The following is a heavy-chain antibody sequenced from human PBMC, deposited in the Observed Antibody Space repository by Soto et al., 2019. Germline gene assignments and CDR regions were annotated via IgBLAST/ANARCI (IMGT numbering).Heavy chain of an antibody. Sequence: EVQLVESGGGLVQPGGSLRLSCAASGFTFSSYWMSWVRQAPGKGLEWVANIKQDGSEKYYVDSVKGRFTISRDNAKNSLYLQMNSLXAEXTAVYXCXXIPXEDXPAXXYYYYMDVWGKGTTVTVSS. V-gene: IGHV3-7*01. J-gene: IGHJ6*03. CDR2: IKQDGSEK. CDR3: XXIPXEDXPAXXYYYYMDV. CDR1: GFTFSSYW.